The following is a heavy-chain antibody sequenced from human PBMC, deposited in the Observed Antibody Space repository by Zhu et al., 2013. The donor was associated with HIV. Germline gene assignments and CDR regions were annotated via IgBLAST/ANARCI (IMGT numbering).Heavy chain of an antibody. CDR2: INPNSGGT. CDR1: GYTFTGYY. V-gene: IGHV1-2*04. J-gene: IGHJ4*02. D-gene: IGHD5-18*01. CDR3: ARAGYSYGYRVLYYFDY. Sequence: QVQLVQSGAEVQKPGASVKVSCKSSGYTFTGYYMHWVRQAPGQGLEWMGWINPNSGGTNYAQKFQGWVTMTRDTSISTAYTELSRLRSDDTAVYYCARAGYSYGYRVLYYFDYWGQGTLVTVSS.